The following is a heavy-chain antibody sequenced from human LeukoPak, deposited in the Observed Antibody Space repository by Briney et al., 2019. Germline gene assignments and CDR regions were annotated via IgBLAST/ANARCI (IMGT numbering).Heavy chain of an antibody. CDR2: IYYSGST. CDR3: ARYYDNSGSLDY. D-gene: IGHD3-22*01. Sequence: SETLSLTCTVSGGFISSYYWSWIRQPPGRGLEWIGYIYYSGSTNQNPSLKSRVTISVDTSKNQFSLKLSSVTAADTAVYYCARYYDNSGSLDYWGQGTLVTASS. V-gene: IGHV4-59*08. J-gene: IGHJ4*02. CDR1: GGFISSYY.